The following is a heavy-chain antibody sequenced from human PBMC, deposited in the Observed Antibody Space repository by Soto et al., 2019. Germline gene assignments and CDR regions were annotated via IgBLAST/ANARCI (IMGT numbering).Heavy chain of an antibody. Sequence: SETLSLTCTVSGGSISSYYWSWIRQPPGKGLEWIGYIYYSGSTNYNPSLKSRVTISVDTSKNRFSLKLSSVTAADTAVYYCARHVTIWDVRGGPPYYYYMDVWGKGTTVTVSS. CDR3: ARHVTIWDVRGGPPYYYYMDV. J-gene: IGHJ6*03. D-gene: IGHD3-10*02. CDR2: IYYSGST. CDR1: GGSISSYY. V-gene: IGHV4-59*08.